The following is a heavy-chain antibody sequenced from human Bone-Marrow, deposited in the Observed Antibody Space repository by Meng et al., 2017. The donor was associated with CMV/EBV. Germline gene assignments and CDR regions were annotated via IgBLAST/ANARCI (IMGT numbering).Heavy chain of an antibody. CDR2: ISWDGGTT. D-gene: IGHD2-21*01. V-gene: IGHV3-43*01. CDR1: GFTFDDYT. J-gene: IGHJ6*02. CDR3: ESCRSNGGDCYSNYYYYGMDV. Sequence: GESLKISCAASGFTFDDYTMHWVRQAPGKGLEWVSLISWDGGTTYYADSVKGRFTISRDTSKNTLYLQMNSLRAEDTAVYYCESCRSNGGDCYSNYYYYGMDVWGQGTTVTVSS.